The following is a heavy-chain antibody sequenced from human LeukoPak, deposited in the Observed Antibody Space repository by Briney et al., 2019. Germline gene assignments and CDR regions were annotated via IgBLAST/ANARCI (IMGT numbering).Heavy chain of an antibody. CDR2: ISYDGSNK. D-gene: IGHD2-21*02. CDR3: AKEVAYCGGDCSSDY. V-gene: IGHV3-30*18. J-gene: IGHJ4*02. CDR1: GFTFSSYG. Sequence: GGSLRLSCAASGFTFSSYGMHWVRQAPGKGLEWVAVISYDGSNKYYADSVKGRFTISRDNSKNTLYLQMNSLGAEDTAVYYCAKEVAYCGGDCSSDYWGQGTLVTVSS.